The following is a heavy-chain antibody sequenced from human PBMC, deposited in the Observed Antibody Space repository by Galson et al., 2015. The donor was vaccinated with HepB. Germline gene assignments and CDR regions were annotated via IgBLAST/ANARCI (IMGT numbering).Heavy chain of an antibody. CDR2: ISPYNGDT. Sequence: SVKVSCKASGFNFIDYGITWVRQAPGQGPEWMGWISPYNGDTKYTKKFQGRVTMTTDTSTRTAYMELRSLRSDDTAVYYCARLAAAAGFLGYWGQGTLVTVSA. D-gene: IGHD6-13*01. CDR1: GFNFIDYG. V-gene: IGHV1-18*01. CDR3: ARLAAAAGFLGY. J-gene: IGHJ4*02.